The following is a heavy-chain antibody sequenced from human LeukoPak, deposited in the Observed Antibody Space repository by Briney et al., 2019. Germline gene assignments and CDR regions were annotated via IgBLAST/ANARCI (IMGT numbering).Heavy chain of an antibody. CDR2: IYPGDSDT. V-gene: IGHV5-51*01. D-gene: IGHD1-1*01. CDR3: ARTTGTTWDAFDI. J-gene: IGHJ3*02. Sequence: GESLKISCKGPGYSFTSDWIGWVRQMPGKGLEWMGIIYPGDSDTRYSPSFQGQVTISADKSISTAYLQWSSLKASDTAMYYCARTTGTTWDAFDIWGQGTMVTVSS. CDR1: GYSFTSDW.